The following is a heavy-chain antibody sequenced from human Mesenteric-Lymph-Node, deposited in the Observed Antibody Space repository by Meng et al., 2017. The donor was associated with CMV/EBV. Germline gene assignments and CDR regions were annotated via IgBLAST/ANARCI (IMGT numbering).Heavy chain of an antibody. V-gene: IGHV4-38-2*01. CDR2: MYHNLAT. Sequence: SETLSLTCSVSGYSITSNYYWAWIRQPPGEGLEWIASMYHNLATYHNPSLKSRVTISLDTSKNQFSLKLTSVTAADTAVYYCARNPRTNGVFHFDYWGQGMLVTVSS. D-gene: IGHD2-8*01. J-gene: IGHJ4*02. CDR3: ARNPRTNGVFHFDY. CDR1: GYSITSNYY.